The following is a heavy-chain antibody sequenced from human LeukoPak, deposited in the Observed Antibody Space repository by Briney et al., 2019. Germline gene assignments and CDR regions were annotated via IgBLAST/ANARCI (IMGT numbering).Heavy chain of an antibody. CDR3: ARARGMATIPFDY. V-gene: IGHV4-61*01. J-gene: IGHJ4*02. D-gene: IGHD5-24*01. CDR2: IYYSGST. CDR1: GGSVSSGSYY. Sequence: PSETLSLTCIVSGGSVSSGSYYWSWIRQPPGKGLEWIGYIYYSGSTNYNPSLKSRVTISVDTSKNQFSLKLSSVTAADTAMYYCARARGMATIPFDYWGQGTLVTVSS.